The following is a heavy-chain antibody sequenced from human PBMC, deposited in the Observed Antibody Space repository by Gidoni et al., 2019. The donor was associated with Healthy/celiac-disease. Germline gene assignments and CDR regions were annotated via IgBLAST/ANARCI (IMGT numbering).Heavy chain of an antibody. J-gene: IGHJ2*01. V-gene: IGHV4-39*01. CDR2: MFYSGNT. CDR3: ARRAATNWYFDL. CDR1: VGSISSSGYY. D-gene: IGHD2-15*01. Sequence: QLQLQESGPGLVKPSETLSLTFTVSVGSISSSGYYWGWIRQPPGKGLEWLGSMFYSGNTYYNPSLKMRVTISVDTSKNQVSLNLSSVTAADTAVYYCARRAATNWYFDLWGRGTLLTVSS.